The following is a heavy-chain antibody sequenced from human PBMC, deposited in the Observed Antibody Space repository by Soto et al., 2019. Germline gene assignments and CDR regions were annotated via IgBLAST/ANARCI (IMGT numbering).Heavy chain of an antibody. D-gene: IGHD5-18*01. CDR1: GYTFTSYD. CDR2: MNPNSGNT. J-gene: IGHJ4*02. Sequence: QVQLVQSGAEVKKPGASVNVSCKASGYTFTSYDINWVRQATGQGLEWMGWMNPNSGNTGYAQKFQGRVTMSRNTSISTAYTELSSLRSEDTAVYYCAREGGYSYGFDSWGQGTLVTVSS. V-gene: IGHV1-8*01. CDR3: AREGGYSYGFDS.